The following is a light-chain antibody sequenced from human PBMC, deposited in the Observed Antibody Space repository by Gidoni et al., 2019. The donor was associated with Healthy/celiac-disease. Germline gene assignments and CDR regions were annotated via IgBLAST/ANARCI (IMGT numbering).Light chain of an antibody. V-gene: IGKV1-33*01. Sequence: DIQMTQSPSSLSASVGDRVTITCQASQDITSYLNWYQRKPGKAPKVLIYDASTLETGVPSRFSGSGSGTDFTFTISSLQPEDIATYYCQQYDNLPLTFXGXTKVEIK. J-gene: IGKJ4*01. CDR3: QQYDNLPLT. CDR2: DAS. CDR1: QDITSY.